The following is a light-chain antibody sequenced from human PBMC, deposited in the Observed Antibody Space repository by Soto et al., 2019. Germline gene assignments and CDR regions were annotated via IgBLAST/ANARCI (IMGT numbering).Light chain of an antibody. CDR3: QQSYSIPPL. J-gene: IGKJ3*01. CDR2: AAS. V-gene: IGKV1-39*01. Sequence: DIQMTQSPSTLSASVGDRVTITCRASQSISSWLAWYQQKPGKAPKLLIYAASSLQSGVPSTFSGSGSGTDFTLTIISLQPEDFVTYHCQQSYSIPPLFRLGTKVNIK. CDR1: QSISSW.